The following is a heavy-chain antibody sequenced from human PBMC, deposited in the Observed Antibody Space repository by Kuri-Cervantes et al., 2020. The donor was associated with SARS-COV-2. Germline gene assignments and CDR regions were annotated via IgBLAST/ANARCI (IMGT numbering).Heavy chain of an antibody. D-gene: IGHD4/OR15-4a*01. CDR2: INHSGST. CDR1: GGSFSGYY. Sequence: ESLKISCAVYGGSFSGYYWSWIRQPPGKGLEWIGEINHSGSTNYNPSLKSRVTISVDTSKNQFSLKLSSVTAADTAVYYCARTDYLFDYWGQGTLVTVSS. CDR3: ARTDYLFDY. V-gene: IGHV4-34*01. J-gene: IGHJ4*02.